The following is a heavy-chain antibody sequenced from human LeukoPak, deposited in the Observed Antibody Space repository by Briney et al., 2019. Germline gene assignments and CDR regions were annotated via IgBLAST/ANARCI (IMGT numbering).Heavy chain of an antibody. CDR2: INPSTGGT. Sequence: ASVKVSCKASGYTFTTYYMHWVRQAPGQGLQWMGWINPSTGGTKYAENFQGRVTMTRDISITTAYMELSRLTSDDTGVYYCARQYCGGDCYNPWGQGTLVIVAS. D-gene: IGHD2-21*02. V-gene: IGHV1-2*02. CDR3: ARQYCGGDCYNP. CDR1: GYTFTTYY. J-gene: IGHJ5*02.